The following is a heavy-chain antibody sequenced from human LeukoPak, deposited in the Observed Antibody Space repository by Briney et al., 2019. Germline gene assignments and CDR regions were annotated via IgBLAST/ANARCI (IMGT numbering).Heavy chain of an antibody. J-gene: IGHJ4*02. CDR1: GFPFSNYA. Sequence: PGGSLRLSCAASGFPFSNYAMSWVRQAPGKGLEWVSGISSGGGSTYYADSVKGRLTISRDNPKNTLYLQMNSLRAEDTAVYYCAKVNARDWLPYFDYWGQGTLVTVSS. CDR2: ISSGGGST. CDR3: AKVNARDWLPYFDY. V-gene: IGHV3-23*01. D-gene: IGHD3/OR15-3a*01.